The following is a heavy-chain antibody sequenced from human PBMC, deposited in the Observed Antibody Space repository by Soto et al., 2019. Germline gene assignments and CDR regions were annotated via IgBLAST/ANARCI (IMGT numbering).Heavy chain of an antibody. CDR2: IYSGGST. J-gene: IGHJ2*01. D-gene: IGHD1-20*01. CDR1: GNY. V-gene: IGHV3-66*01. CDR3: AASPVTGYWYFDL. Sequence: EVRLVESGGGLVQPGGSLRLSCAASGNYMSWVRQAPGKGLEWVSVIYSGGSTYYADSVKGRFTFSRDNSKNTLYLQMNSLRAEDTAVYFCAASPVTGYWYFDLWGRGTLVTVSS.